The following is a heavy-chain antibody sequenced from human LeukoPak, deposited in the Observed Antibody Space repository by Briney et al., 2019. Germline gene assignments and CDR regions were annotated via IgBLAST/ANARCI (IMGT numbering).Heavy chain of an antibody. D-gene: IGHD1-26*01. CDR3: ARGSLGRPDYFDY. J-gene: IGHJ4*02. Sequence: SETLSLTCTVSGGSISSRSYYCSWIRQPPGKGLEWIGYIYHSGSTYYNPSLKSRVTISVDRSKNQFSLKLSSVTAADTAVYYCARGSLGRPDYFDYWGQGTLVTVSS. V-gene: IGHV4-30-2*01. CDR1: GGSISSRSYY. CDR2: IYHSGST.